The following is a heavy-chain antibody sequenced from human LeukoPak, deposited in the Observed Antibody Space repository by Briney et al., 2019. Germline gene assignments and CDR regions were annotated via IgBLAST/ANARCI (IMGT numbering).Heavy chain of an antibody. CDR3: AREGATHTGYAFDI. CDR1: GYTFTGYY. V-gene: IGHV1-2*02. Sequence: GASVKVSCKASGYTFTGYYMHWVRQAPGQGLEWMGWINPNSGGTNYAQKFQGRVTMTRDTSISTAYMELSRLRSDDTAVYYCAREGATHTGYAFDIWGQGTMVTVSS. D-gene: IGHD1-26*01. J-gene: IGHJ3*02. CDR2: INPNSGGT.